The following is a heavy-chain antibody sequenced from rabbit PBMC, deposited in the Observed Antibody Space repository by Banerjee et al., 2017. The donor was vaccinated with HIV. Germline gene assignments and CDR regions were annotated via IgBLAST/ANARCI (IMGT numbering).Heavy chain of an antibody. CDR3: AREGVANSGWALNL. D-gene: IGHD4-1*01. CDR2: IYSSNFGST. CDR1: GFSFSSSSC. J-gene: IGHJ4*01. Sequence: QSLEESGGDLVKPGASLTLTCTASGFSFSSSSCICWVRQAPGKGLEWIGCIYSSNFGSTWYASWAKGRFTISKTSSTTVTLQMTSLTAADTATYFCAREGVANSGWALNLWGPGTLVTVS. V-gene: IGHV1S40*01.